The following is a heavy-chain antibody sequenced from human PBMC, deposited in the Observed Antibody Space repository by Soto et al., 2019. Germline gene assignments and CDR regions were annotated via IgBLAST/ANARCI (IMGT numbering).Heavy chain of an antibody. D-gene: IGHD3-3*01. CDR3: ARESERLLGY. J-gene: IGHJ4*02. CDR1: GFTFSSYA. Sequence: GESLKISCAASGFTFSSYAMHWVRQAPGKGLEWMAVIWYDGSNEYYADSVKGRFTISRDNSKNTLYLQMNSLRIEDTAIYYCARESERLLGYWGQGTLVTVSS. CDR2: IWYDGSNE. V-gene: IGHV3-30*04.